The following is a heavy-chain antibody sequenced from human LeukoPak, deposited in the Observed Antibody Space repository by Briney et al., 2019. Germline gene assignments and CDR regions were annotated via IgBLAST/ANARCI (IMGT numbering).Heavy chain of an antibody. CDR2: ITGNGGST. CDR3: ARGCGGACRGIDY. J-gene: IGHJ4*02. CDR1: GFTFSSYV. V-gene: IGHV3-64*02. D-gene: IGHD2-21*02. Sequence: VGFLRLSCAASGFTFSSYVRHWVRQAPGKGLEYVSAITGNGGSTYYADSVKGRFTISRDNSKNTLYLQMASLRSEDMAVYYCARGCGGACRGIDYWGQGTLVTVSS.